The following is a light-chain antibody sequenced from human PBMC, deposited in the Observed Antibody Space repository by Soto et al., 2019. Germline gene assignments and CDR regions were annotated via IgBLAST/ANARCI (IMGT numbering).Light chain of an antibody. Sequence: EIVLTQSPATLSLSPGERATLSCRASQSLSNYLAWYQQKPGQAPRLLLYDASNRATGIPARFSGSGSGTDLTFTISSLEPEDLAVYDCQQRSNWPPTWTFGQGTKVEIK. J-gene: IGKJ1*01. CDR1: QSLSNY. CDR2: DAS. CDR3: QQRSNWPPTWT. V-gene: IGKV3-11*01.